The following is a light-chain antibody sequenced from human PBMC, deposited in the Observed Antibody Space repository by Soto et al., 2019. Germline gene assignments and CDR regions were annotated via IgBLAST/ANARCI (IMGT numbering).Light chain of an antibody. CDR2: GAS. CDR1: HSVSSN. CDR3: QQYNNWTRT. V-gene: IGKV3-15*01. Sequence: EIVMTQSPATLSVSPGERATLSCRASHSVSSNLAWYQQKPGQAPRLLIYGASTRATGIPARFSGSGSGTEFTLTISSLQSEDFAVYYCQQYNNWTRTFGQGTKVDIK. J-gene: IGKJ1*01.